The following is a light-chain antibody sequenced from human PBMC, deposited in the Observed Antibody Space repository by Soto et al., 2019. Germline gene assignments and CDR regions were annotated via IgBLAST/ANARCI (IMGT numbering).Light chain of an antibody. CDR2: AAS. J-gene: IGKJ1*01. CDR1: QGIGTW. CDR3: QQYYSTPWT. V-gene: IGKV1-12*01. Sequence: DIQMTQSPSSVSASVGDRVTITCRASQGIGTWLAWYQQKPGKGPNLLIYAASSLESGVPSRFSGSGSGTDFTLTINSLQAEDVAVYYCQQYYSTPWTFGQGTKVDIK.